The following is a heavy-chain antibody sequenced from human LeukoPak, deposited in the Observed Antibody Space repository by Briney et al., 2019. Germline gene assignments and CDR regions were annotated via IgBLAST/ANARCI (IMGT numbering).Heavy chain of an antibody. CDR2: IKQDGSNK. J-gene: IGHJ4*02. Sequence: GGSLRLSCAASGFTFSSYWMSWVRQAPGKGLEWVANIKQDGSNKYYADSVKGRFTISRDNSKNTLYLQMNSLRAEDTAVYYCAKYGGNSPFDYWGQGTLVTVSS. CDR1: GFTFSSYW. CDR3: AKYGGNSPFDY. D-gene: IGHD4-23*01. V-gene: IGHV3-7*01.